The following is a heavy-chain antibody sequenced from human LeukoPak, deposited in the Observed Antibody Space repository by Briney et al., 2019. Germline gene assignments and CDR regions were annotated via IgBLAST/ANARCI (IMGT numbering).Heavy chain of an antibody. J-gene: IGHJ5*02. CDR1: GYTFTGYY. CDR2: INPNSGGT. Sequence: ASVKVSCKASGYTFTGYYMHWVRQAPGQGLEWMGWINPNSGGTNYAQKFQGRVTMTRDTSISTAYMELSRLRSDDTAVYYCARDYLPIVVVVAPGGWFDPWGQGTLVTVSS. CDR3: ARDYLPIVVVVAPGGWFDP. D-gene: IGHD2-15*01. V-gene: IGHV1-2*02.